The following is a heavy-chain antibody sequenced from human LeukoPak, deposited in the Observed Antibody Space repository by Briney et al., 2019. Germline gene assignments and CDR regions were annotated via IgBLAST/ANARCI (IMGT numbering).Heavy chain of an antibody. CDR2: ISSSGSTI. CDR3: ARMGPDDFWSGYSYYYYMDV. CDR1: GFTFSDYY. J-gene: IGHJ6*03. Sequence: PGGSLRLSCAASGFTFSDYYMSWLRQAPGKGLEWVSYISSSGSTIYYADSVKGRFTISRDNAKNSLYLQMNSLRAEDTAVYYCARMGPDDFWSGYSYYYYMDVWGKGTTVTVSS. D-gene: IGHD3-3*01. V-gene: IGHV3-11*01.